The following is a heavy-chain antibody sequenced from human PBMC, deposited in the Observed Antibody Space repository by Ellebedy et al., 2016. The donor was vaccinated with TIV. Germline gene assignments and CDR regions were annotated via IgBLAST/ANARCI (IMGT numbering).Heavy chain of an antibody. J-gene: IGHJ3*02. CDR1: GGSFNRYY. Sequence: SETLSLXXAVYGGSFNRYYWSWIRQPPGKGLEWIGEINHSGSPNYNPSLKSRVTMSVDTSKNQFSLKLSSVTAADTAVYYCARDAWGRDAFDIWGQGTMVSVSS. V-gene: IGHV4-34*01. CDR3: ARDAWGRDAFDI. D-gene: IGHD7-27*01. CDR2: INHSGSP.